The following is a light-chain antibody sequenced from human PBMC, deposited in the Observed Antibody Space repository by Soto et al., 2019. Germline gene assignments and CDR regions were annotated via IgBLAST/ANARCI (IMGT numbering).Light chain of an antibody. CDR1: SSDVGGYNY. Sequence: ALTQPASVSGSPGQSVTISCTGTSSDVGGYNYVSWYQHHPGKAPKLMIYEVSNRPSGVSNRFSGSKSGNTASLTISGLQAEDEADYYCSSYTSISTYVFGTGTKLTVL. V-gene: IGLV2-14*01. CDR2: EVS. CDR3: SSYTSISTYV. J-gene: IGLJ1*01.